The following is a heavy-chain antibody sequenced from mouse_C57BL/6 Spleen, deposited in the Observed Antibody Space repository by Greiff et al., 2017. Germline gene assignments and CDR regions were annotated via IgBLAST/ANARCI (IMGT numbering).Heavy chain of an antibody. CDR1: GYAFSSSW. J-gene: IGHJ1*03. D-gene: IGHD2-1*01. V-gene: IGHV1-82*01. CDR3: SREVYYGNYEWLYFDV. Sequence: VQLQQSGPELVKPGASVKISCKASGYAFSSSWMNWVKQRPGKGLEWIGRIYPGDGDTNYNWKFKGKATLTADKSSSTAYMQLSSLTSEDSAVYFCSREVYYGNYEWLYFDVWGTGTTVTVSS. CDR2: IYPGDGDT.